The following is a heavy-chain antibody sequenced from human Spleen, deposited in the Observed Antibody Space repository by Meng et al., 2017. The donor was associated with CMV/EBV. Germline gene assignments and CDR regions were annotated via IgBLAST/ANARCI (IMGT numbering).Heavy chain of an antibody. CDR3: AKPTAYCSSTSCWSDS. CDR1: GFTFSRYA. J-gene: IGHJ5*02. D-gene: IGHD2-2*01. V-gene: IGHV3-23*03. Sequence: SGFTFSRYAMTWVRQAPGKGLEWLSAVSSGGSNTHYVDSVKGRFTISRDNSKNTVYLQMSSLRAEDTAVYYCAKPTAYCSSTSCWSDSWGQGTLVTVSS. CDR2: VSSGGSNT.